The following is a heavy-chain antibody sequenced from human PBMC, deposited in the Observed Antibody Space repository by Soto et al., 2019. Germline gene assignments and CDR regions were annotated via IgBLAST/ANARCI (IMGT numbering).Heavy chain of an antibody. Sequence: GGSLRPSCAASGFTFSSYEMNWVRQAPGKGLEWVSYISSSGSTIYYADSVKGRFTISRDNAKNSLYLQMNSLRAEDTAVYYCASGYPIVGATNAAFDIWGQGTMVTVSS. V-gene: IGHV3-48*03. CDR2: ISSSGSTI. CDR1: GFTFSSYE. D-gene: IGHD1-26*01. J-gene: IGHJ3*02. CDR3: ASGYPIVGATNAAFDI.